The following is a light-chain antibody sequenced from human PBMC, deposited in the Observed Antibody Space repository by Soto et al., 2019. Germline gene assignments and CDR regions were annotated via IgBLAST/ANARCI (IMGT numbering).Light chain of an antibody. CDR2: WAS. Sequence: DIVMTQSPDSLAVSPGERATITCKSSQSVFYSSKSKNSVAWYQQKPGQPPKLLIYWASSRETGVPDRFSGSGSGTDFTQHISSLQAEDVAVYYCQQYYNIPWTFGQGTKVEVK. J-gene: IGKJ1*01. CDR3: QQYYNIPWT. V-gene: IGKV4-1*01. CDR1: QSVFYSSKSKNS.